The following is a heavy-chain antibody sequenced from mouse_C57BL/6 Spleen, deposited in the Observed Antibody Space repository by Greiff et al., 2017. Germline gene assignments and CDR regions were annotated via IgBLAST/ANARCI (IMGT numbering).Heavy chain of an antibody. CDR1: GYTFTSYW. J-gene: IGHJ4*01. CDR2: IDPSDSYT. V-gene: IGHV1-69*01. D-gene: IGHD2-4*01. Sequence: QVQLQQPGAELVMPGASVKLSCKASGYTFTSYWMHWVKQRPGQCLEWIGEIDPSDSYTNYNQKFKGKSTLTVDKSSSTAYMQLSSLTSEDSAVYYCARKYDYDPRAMDYWGQGTSVTVSS. CDR3: ARKYDYDPRAMDY.